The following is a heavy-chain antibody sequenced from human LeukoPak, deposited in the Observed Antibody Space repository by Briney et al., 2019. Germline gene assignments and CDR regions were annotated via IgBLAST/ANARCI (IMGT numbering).Heavy chain of an antibody. CDR3: ARYGSGSTWFDP. CDR1: GGSISSDNYQ. V-gene: IGHV4-30-4*01. D-gene: IGHD3-10*01. J-gene: IGHJ5*02. CDR2: INYSGST. Sequence: NPSETLSLTCTVSGGSISSDNYQWSWIRQPPGKGLEWIGYINYSGSTYYNPSLKSRVTISVDTSKNHFSLKLSSVTAADTAVCYCARYGSGSTWFDPWGQGILVTVSS.